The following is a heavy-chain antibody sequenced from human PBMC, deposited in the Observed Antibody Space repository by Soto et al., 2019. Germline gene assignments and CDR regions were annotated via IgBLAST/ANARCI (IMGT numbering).Heavy chain of an antibody. CDR2: INPSGGST. D-gene: IGHD2-15*01. Sequence: GASVKVSCKASGYTFTSYYMHWVRQAPGQGLEWMGIINPSGGSTSYAQKFQGRVTMTRDTSTSTVYMELSSLRSEDTAVYYCARPRHATACSGGSCYGGGYYYYYGMDVWGQGTTVTVSS. CDR3: ARPRHATACSGGSCYGGGYYYYYGMDV. V-gene: IGHV1-46*01. J-gene: IGHJ6*02. CDR1: GYTFTSYY.